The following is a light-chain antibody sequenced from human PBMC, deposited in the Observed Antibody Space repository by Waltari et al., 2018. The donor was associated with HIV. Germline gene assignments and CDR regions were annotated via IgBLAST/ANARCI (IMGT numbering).Light chain of an antibody. Sequence: QSVLTQPPSASGTPGQRVTISCSGRSSNIGRNYVYWYQQLPGTAPKLLIYRNNRRPSGVPDRFSGSKSGTSASLASSGLRSEDEADYYCATWDDSLSVVVFGGGTKLTVL. CDR1: SSNIGRNY. CDR3: ATWDDSLSVVV. J-gene: IGLJ2*01. V-gene: IGLV1-47*01. CDR2: RNN.